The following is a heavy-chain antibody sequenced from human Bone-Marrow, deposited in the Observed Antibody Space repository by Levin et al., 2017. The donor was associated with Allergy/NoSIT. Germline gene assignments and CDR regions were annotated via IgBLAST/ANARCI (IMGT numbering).Heavy chain of an antibody. CDR2: ISPTTGTV. V-gene: IGHV3-48*01. CDR1: GFTFTAYS. D-gene: IGHD5-18*01. J-gene: IGHJ4*02. CDR3: ARVRTTSYSYGYGEFDY. Sequence: GGSLRLSCRGSGFTFTAYSMTWVRQAPGKGLEWVSYISPTTGTVYYADSVRGRFTISSDNAKSSVYLQMNSLRAEDAAVYYCARVRTTSYSYGYGEFDYWGQGTLIIVSS.